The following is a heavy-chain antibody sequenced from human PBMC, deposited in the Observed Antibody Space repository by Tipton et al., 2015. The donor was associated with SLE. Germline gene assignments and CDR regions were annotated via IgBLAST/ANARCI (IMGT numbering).Heavy chain of an antibody. CDR2: IYYSGST. Sequence: TLSLTCIVSGGSISSHYWNWIRQPPGKGLEWIGYIYYSGSTNYNPSLKSRVTISVGRSKKQFSLNLRSVTAADTAVYFCATAQTSNLGPRSFDIWGQGTMVTVSS. CDR1: GGSISSHY. J-gene: IGHJ3*02. D-gene: IGHD2-2*01. V-gene: IGHV4-59*11. CDR3: ATAQTSNLGPRSFDI.